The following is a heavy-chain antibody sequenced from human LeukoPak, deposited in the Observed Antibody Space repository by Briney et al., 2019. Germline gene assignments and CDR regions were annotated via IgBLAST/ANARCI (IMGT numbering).Heavy chain of an antibody. Sequence: PSETLSLTCTVSGGSISSSSYYWGWIRQPPGKGLEWIGSIYYSGSTYYNPSLKSRVTISVDTSKNQFSLKLSSVTAADTAVYYCARGSGYSSGWYRLEDYWGQGTLVTVSS. J-gene: IGHJ4*02. CDR2: IYYSGST. V-gene: IGHV4-39*01. CDR1: GGSISSSSYY. CDR3: ARGSGYSSGWYRLEDY. D-gene: IGHD6-19*01.